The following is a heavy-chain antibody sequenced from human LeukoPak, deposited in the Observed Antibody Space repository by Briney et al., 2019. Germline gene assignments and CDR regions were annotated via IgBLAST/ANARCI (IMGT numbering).Heavy chain of an antibody. Sequence: GGSLRLSCAASGFTFSSYWMNWVRQAPGKGLEWVANIKQDGGEKYYVDSVKGRFTISRNNAKNSLFLQMNSLRAEDTAVYYCANIIVTTTHQGGTDMDVWGKGTTVTVSS. CDR1: GFTFSSYW. J-gene: IGHJ6*03. CDR3: ANIIVTTTHQGGTDMDV. D-gene: IGHD5-12*01. V-gene: IGHV3-7*01. CDR2: IKQDGGEK.